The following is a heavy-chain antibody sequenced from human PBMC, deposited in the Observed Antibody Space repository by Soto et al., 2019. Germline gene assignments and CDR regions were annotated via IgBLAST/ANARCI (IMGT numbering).Heavy chain of an antibody. V-gene: IGHV1-69*02. D-gene: IGHD6-19*01. CDR2: IIPILGIA. Sequence: SVTVSCTASGCTFSSYTISWVRQAPGQGLEWMGRIIPILGIANYAQKFQGRVTITADKSTSTAYMELSSLRSEDTAVYYCARVEQWPSWGQGTLVTVSS. CDR3: ARVEQWPS. CDR1: GCTFSSYT. J-gene: IGHJ5*02.